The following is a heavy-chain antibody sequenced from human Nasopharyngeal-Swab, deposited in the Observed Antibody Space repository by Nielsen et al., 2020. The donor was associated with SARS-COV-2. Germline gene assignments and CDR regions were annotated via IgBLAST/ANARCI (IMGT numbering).Heavy chain of an antibody. D-gene: IGHD2-15*01. J-gene: IGHJ4*02. Sequence: GESLKISCAASGFTFSSFAMSWVRQAPGKGLEWVSAISGSGGSTYYADSVKGRFTISRDNSKNTLYLQMNSLRAEDTAVYYCARRYCSAGSCMPGDCWGQGTPVTVSS. CDR1: GFTFSSFA. CDR3: ARRYCSAGSCMPGDC. V-gene: IGHV3-23*01. CDR2: ISGSGGST.